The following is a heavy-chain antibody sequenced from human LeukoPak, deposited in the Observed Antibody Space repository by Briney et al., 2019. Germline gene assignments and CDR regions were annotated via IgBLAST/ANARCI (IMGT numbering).Heavy chain of an antibody. D-gene: IGHD3-22*01. J-gene: IGHJ4*02. CDR1: GFTFSSYG. CDR3: ATYYYDSSGYKLLDY. CDR2: ISYDGSNK. V-gene: IGHV3-30*03. Sequence: GRSLRLSCAASGFTFSSYGMHWVRQAPGKGLEWVAVISYDGSNKYYADSVKGRFTISRDNSKNTLYLQMNSLRAEDTAVYYCATYYYDSSGYKLLDYWGQGTLVTVSS.